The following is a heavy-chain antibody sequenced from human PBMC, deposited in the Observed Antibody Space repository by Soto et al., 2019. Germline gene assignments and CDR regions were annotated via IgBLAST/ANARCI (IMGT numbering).Heavy chain of an antibody. CDR3: AKERRDCDYHSGYDC. Sequence: QVQLVESGGGVVQPGRSLRLSCEASGFTLSDYGMNWVRQAPGKGLEWVAIISHDGSATYWADSEKGRFTISRDNSKNTVYLRMNRLRAEDKAVYYWAKERRDCDYHSGYDCWGQGTVVTVSS. J-gene: IGHJ4*02. D-gene: IGHD4-17*01. CDR2: ISHDGSAT. CDR1: GFTLSDYG. V-gene: IGHV3-30*18.